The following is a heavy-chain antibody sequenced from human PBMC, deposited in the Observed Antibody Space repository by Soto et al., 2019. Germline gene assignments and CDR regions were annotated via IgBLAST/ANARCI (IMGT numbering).Heavy chain of an antibody. CDR1: GYTFTSYG. CDR3: ARDDYYDSSGYSGPGY. Sequence: ASVKVSCKASGYTFTSYGISWVRQAPGQGLEWMGWISAYNGNTNYAQKLQGRVTMTTDTSTSTAYMELRSLRSDDTAVYYCARDDYYDSSGYSGPGYWGQGTLVTVSS. J-gene: IGHJ4*02. V-gene: IGHV1-18*01. CDR2: ISAYNGNT. D-gene: IGHD3-22*01.